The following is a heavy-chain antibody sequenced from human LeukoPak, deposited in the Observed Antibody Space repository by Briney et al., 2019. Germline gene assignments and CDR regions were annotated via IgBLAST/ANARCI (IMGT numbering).Heavy chain of an antibody. Sequence: ASVKVSCKASGYTFTCYYMHWVRQAPGQGLEWMGWINPNSGGTNYAQKFQGWVTMTRDTSISTAYMELSRLRSDDTAVYYCASRRIGRRLGELWYYFDYWGQGTLVTVSS. CDR3: ASRRIGRRLGELWYYFDY. CDR1: GYTFTCYY. CDR2: INPNSGGT. D-gene: IGHD3-16*01. J-gene: IGHJ4*02. V-gene: IGHV1-2*04.